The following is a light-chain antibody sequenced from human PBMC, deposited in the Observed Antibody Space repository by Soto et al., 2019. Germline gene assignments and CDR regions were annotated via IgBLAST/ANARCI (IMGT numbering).Light chain of an antibody. CDR3: QQSYSTSWK. CDR1: QSISSY. V-gene: IGKV1-39*01. CDR2: AAS. J-gene: IGKJ1*01. Sequence: DIQITQSPSSLSASVGARVTITCGASQSISSYLNWYQQKLGKAHKLLIYAASSLQSGVPSMFSGSGSGTDFTLNISSLQPEDFATYYCQQSYSTSWKFGQGTKVEIK.